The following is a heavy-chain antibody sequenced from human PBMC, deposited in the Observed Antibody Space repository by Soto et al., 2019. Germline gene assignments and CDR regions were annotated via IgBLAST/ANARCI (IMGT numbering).Heavy chain of an antibody. CDR2: ISSNGGST. D-gene: IGHD4-4*01. V-gene: IGHV3-64*01. Sequence: GGSLRLSCAASGFTFSSYAMHWVRQAPGKGLEYVSAISSNGGSTYYANSVKGRFTISRDNSKNTLYLQMGSLRAEDMAVYYCARANSNLPPYWFDPWGQGTLVTVSS. J-gene: IGHJ5*02. CDR1: GFTFSSYA. CDR3: ARANSNLPPYWFDP.